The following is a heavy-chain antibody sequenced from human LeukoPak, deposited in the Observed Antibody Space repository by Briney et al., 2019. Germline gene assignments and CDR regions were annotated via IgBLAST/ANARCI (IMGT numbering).Heavy chain of an antibody. V-gene: IGHV4-39*07. CDR1: GGSISSSSYY. D-gene: IGHD1-26*01. CDR3: AREGPTFDY. Sequence: SETLSLTCTVSGGSISSSSYYWGWIRQPPGKGLEWIGSIYYSGSTYYNPSLKSRVTISVDTSKNQFSLKLSSATAADTAVYYCAREGPTFDYWGQGTLVTVSS. CDR2: IYYSGST. J-gene: IGHJ4*02.